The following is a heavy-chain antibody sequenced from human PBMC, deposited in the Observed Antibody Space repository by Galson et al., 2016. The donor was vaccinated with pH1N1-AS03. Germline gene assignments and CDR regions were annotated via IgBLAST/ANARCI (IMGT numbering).Heavy chain of an antibody. V-gene: IGHV5-51*01. CDR3: ARRISVTGGEFDS. J-gene: IGHJ5*01. Sequence: QSGAEVKKPGESLKISCKASAYTFANYWIVWVRQMPGKGLEWMGIMHPANFDTRYSPSFQGHVSISADTSINTAYLQWRSLRASDTAMYYCARRISVTGGEFDSWGQGTLVTVSS. CDR2: MHPANFDT. D-gene: IGHD6-19*01. CDR1: AYTFANYW.